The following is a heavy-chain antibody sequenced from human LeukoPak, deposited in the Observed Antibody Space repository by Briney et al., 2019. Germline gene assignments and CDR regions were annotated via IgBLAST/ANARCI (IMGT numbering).Heavy chain of an antibody. CDR1: X. CDR2: ISGSGGST. Sequence: XMSWVRXAPGKGLEWVSAISGSGGSTYYADSVKGRFTISRDSSNNTLYLQMNSLRAEDTAVYYCAKDYYDSSGYYLNWGQGTLVTVSS. V-gene: IGHV3-23*01. CDR3: AKDYYDSSGYYLN. D-gene: IGHD3-22*01. J-gene: IGHJ4*02.